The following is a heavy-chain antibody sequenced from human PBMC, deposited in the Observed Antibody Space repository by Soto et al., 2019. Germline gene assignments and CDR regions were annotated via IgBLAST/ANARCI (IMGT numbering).Heavy chain of an antibody. V-gene: IGHV1-18*01. Sequence: VQLVQSGPEVKKPGASVRISCKTSGYSFTSYGFNWVRQAPGQGLEWMGWISTYSGDTKYAEKFQGRVTLTTDTSTKTAYMELRSLISDDTAVFYCARVQSGDYVGDAGYWGQGTLVTVSS. CDR1: GYSFTSYG. CDR2: ISTYSGDT. D-gene: IGHD4-17*01. CDR3: ARVQSGDYVGDAGY. J-gene: IGHJ4*02.